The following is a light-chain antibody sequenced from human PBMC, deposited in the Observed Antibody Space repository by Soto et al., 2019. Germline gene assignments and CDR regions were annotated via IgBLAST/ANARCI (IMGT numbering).Light chain of an antibody. CDR2: DVS. V-gene: IGLV2-14*01. CDR3: SSYPSSSSVV. Sequence: QSALTQPASVSGSPGQSITISCTGTSSDVGGYNYVSWYQQHPGKAPKLMIYDVSNRPSGVSNRFSGSKSGNTASLTISGLQAEDEADYYCSSYPSSSSVVLGGGTKLTVL. CDR1: SSDVGGYNY. J-gene: IGLJ2*01.